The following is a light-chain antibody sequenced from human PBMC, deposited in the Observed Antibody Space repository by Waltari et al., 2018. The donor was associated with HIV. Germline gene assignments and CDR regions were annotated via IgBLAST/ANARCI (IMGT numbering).Light chain of an antibody. Sequence: EIVMTQSPATLSVSPGERATLSCRASQGVSNNLAWYQQKPGQAPRLLFYGASTRATGIPARFSGSGSGTEFTLTISSLQSEDFAIYYCQQYSHWPRAFGQGTKVDIK. J-gene: IGKJ1*01. V-gene: IGKV3-15*01. CDR1: QGVSNN. CDR2: GAS. CDR3: QQYSHWPRA.